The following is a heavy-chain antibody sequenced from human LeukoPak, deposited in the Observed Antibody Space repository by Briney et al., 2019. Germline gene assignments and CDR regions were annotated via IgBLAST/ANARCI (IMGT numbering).Heavy chain of an antibody. J-gene: IGHJ4*02. D-gene: IGHD5-24*01. Sequence: SETLSLTCTVSGGSISSSLYYWDWIRQPPGKGLEWIGSIYYSETTYDNPSLRSRVTISIDTSKNQFSLKLSSVTAADTAVYYCARHRDGYNYGFDYWGQGTLVTVSS. CDR2: IYYSETT. V-gene: IGHV4-39*01. CDR3: ARHRDGYNYGFDY. CDR1: GGSISSSLYY.